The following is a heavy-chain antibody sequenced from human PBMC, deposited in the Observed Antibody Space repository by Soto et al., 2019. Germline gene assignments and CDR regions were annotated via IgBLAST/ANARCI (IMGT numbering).Heavy chain of an antibody. CDR1: GGSISSYY. J-gene: IGHJ4*02. D-gene: IGHD3-22*01. V-gene: IGHV4-59*01. Sequence: XXTLSLPCTVSGGSISSYYWSWIPQPPGKGLEWIGYIYYSGSTNYNPSLKSRVTISVDTSKNQFSLKLSSVTAADKAVYYCAKNPGYYYDSTGYHFDYWGQGTLVTVSS. CDR2: IYYSGST. CDR3: AKNPGYYYDSTGYHFDY.